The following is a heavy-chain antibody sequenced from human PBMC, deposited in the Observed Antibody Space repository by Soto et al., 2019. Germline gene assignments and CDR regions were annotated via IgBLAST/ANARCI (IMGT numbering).Heavy chain of an antibody. CDR3: ARDRWEMATIRPDY. V-gene: IGHV3-7*01. Sequence: GGSLRLSCVVSGLTFSNYWMSWVRQAPGKGLEWVANINQDGSESYYVDSVKGRFTISRDNAKNSLYLQMTSLRAEDTAVYYCARDRWEMATIRPDYWGQGTLVTVSS. CDR2: INQDGSES. D-gene: IGHD5-12*01. CDR1: GLTFSNYW. J-gene: IGHJ4*02.